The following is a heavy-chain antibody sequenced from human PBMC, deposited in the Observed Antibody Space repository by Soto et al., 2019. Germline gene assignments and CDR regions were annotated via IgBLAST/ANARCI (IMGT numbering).Heavy chain of an antibody. J-gene: IGHJ3*02. Sequence: QMHLQESGSGLVKPSQTLSLTCAVSGGSLSSSAYSWIWIRQPPGKGLERIGFIYQSGSTYYNPSLKSRVTMSLDRHQNQFSLKLGSVTAADTAVYYCARELLFYDSDGFSWDDAFDIWGQGTMVTVSS. CDR3: ARELLFYDSDGFSWDDAFDI. V-gene: IGHV4-30-2*01. CDR1: GGSLSSSAYS. CDR2: IYQSGST. D-gene: IGHD3-22*01.